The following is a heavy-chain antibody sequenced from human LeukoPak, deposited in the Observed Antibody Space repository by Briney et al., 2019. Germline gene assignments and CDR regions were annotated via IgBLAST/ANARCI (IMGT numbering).Heavy chain of an antibody. CDR3: ARSYYYESSGYGDFDY. Sequence: SETLSLTCAVYGGSFSGYYWSWIRQPPGKGLEWIGEINHSGITNYNPSLKGRVTISVDTSKNQFSLKLTSVTAADTAVYYCARSYYYESSGYGDFDYWGQGALVTVSS. CDR1: GGSFSGYY. J-gene: IGHJ4*02. V-gene: IGHV4-34*01. CDR2: INHSGIT. D-gene: IGHD3-22*01.